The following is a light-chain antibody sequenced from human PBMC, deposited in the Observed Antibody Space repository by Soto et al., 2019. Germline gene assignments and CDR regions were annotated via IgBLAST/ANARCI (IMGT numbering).Light chain of an antibody. CDR3: QQRSDWPPRS. CDR2: DPS. Sequence: EIVLTQSPATLSLSPGERASLSCRASQSLSTYLAWSQQKPGQAPRLLIYDPSNRATGIPARFSGGGSGTDFTLSISSLEPEDFAVYYCQQRSDWPPRSFGQGTRVEIK. J-gene: IGKJ1*01. CDR1: QSLSTY. V-gene: IGKV3-11*01.